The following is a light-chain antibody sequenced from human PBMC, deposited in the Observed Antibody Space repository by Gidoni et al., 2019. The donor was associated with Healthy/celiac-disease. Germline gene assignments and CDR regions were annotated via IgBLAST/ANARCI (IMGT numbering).Light chain of an antibody. CDR1: QSVSSY. V-gene: IGKV3-11*01. CDR2: DAS. CDR3: QQRSNWPKIT. J-gene: IGKJ3*01. Sequence: DIVFTQSPATLSLSPGERATLSCRASQSVSSYLAWYQQKPGQAPRLLIYDASNRATGIPARFSGSGSCTYFTLTISSLEPEDFAVYYCQQRSNWPKITFGPGTKVDIK.